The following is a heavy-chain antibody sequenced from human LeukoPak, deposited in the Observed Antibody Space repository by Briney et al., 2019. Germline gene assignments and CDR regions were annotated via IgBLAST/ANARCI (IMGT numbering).Heavy chain of an antibody. J-gene: IGHJ4*02. D-gene: IGHD1-26*01. CDR3: VKNYVGATFDY. CDR1: GFTFSSYA. CDR2: ISSNGGST. Sequence: GGSLRLSCSASGFTFSSYAMHWVRQAPGKGLEYVSAISSNGGSTYYADSVKGRFTISRDNSKNTLYLQMSSLRAEDTAVYYCVKNYVGATFDYWGQGTLVTVSS. V-gene: IGHV3-64D*06.